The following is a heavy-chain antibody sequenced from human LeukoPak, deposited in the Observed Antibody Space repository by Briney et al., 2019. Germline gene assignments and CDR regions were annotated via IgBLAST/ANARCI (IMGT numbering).Heavy chain of an antibody. CDR2: INAGNGNT. Sequence: ASVKVSCKASGYTFTSYAIHWVRQAPGQRLEWMGWINAGNGNTKYSQKFQGRVTITRNTSASTAYMELSSLRSEDTAVYYCARDWARGVPSWFDPWGQGTLVTVSS. D-gene: IGHD3-10*01. CDR1: GYTFTSYA. CDR3: ARDWARGVPSWFDP. J-gene: IGHJ5*02. V-gene: IGHV1-3*01.